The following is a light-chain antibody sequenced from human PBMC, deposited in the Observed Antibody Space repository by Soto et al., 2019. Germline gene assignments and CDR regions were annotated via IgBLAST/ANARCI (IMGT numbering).Light chain of an antibody. Sequence: EIVFTHAPGTLSLSPGERVTLSCRASQSVTSNFLGWYQQKPGQAPRLLIYGASTRATGIPDRFSGSGSGTDFALTVSRLEAEDFAIYYCHQYGSSPLTFGGGTKVDIK. CDR3: HQYGSSPLT. CDR1: QSVTSNF. V-gene: IGKV3-20*01. CDR2: GAS. J-gene: IGKJ4*01.